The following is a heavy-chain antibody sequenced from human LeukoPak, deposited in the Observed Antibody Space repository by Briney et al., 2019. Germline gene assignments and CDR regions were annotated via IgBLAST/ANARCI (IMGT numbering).Heavy chain of an antibody. CDR1: GFTFSTYS. Sequence: GGSLRLSCAASGFTFSTYSMHWIRQAPGKGLEWVSSISSSSSYIYYADSVKGRFTISRDNAKNSLYLQMNSLRAEDTAVYYCARDLVPLSHWGQGTLVTVSS. D-gene: IGHD2-8*02. CDR3: ARDLVPLSH. J-gene: IGHJ4*02. CDR2: ISSSSSYI. V-gene: IGHV3-21*01.